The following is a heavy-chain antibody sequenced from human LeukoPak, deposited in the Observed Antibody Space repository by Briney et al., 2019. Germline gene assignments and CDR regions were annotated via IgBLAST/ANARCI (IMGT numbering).Heavy chain of an antibody. CDR1: GGSISSHY. D-gene: IGHD2-15*01. V-gene: IGHV4-59*11. CDR2: IYYSGST. Sequence: SETLSLTCTVSGGSISSHYWSWIRQPPGKGLEWIGYIYYSGSTNYNPSPKSRVTISVDTSKNQFSLKLSSVTAADTAVYYCATVAPATEYYYYYYMDVWGKGTTVTVSS. CDR3: ATVAPATEYYYYYYMDV. J-gene: IGHJ6*03.